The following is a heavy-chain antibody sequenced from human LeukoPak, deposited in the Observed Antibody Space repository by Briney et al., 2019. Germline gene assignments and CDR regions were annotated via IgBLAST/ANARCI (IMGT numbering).Heavy chain of an antibody. V-gene: IGHV3-48*03. CDR2: ISSSGSTI. CDR3: ARDVEMATIRGEYYFDY. CDR1: GFTFSSYE. J-gene: IGHJ4*02. Sequence: TGGSLRLSCAASGFTFSSYEMNWVRQAPGKGLEWVSYISSSGSTIYYADSVKGRFTISRDNAKNSLYLQMNSLRAEDTAVYYCARDVEMATIRGEYYFDYWGQGTLVTVSS. D-gene: IGHD5-24*01.